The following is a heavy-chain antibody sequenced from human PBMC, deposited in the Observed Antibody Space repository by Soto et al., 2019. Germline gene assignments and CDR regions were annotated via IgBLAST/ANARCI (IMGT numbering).Heavy chain of an antibody. D-gene: IGHD6-6*01. CDR2: IYYDGNT. V-gene: IGHV4-39*01. CDR3: ARSSIEPSVFMYPFDS. CDR1: GDSNPISSHS. J-gene: IGHJ4*02. Sequence: SDTLSLTCTVTGDSNPISSHSSSWIRQPPGKGLECIANIYYDGNTYYNPSLKSRVAISLDTSKNQFSLRLNSVTAADTAVYYCARSSIEPSVFMYPFDSWGQGTLVTVS.